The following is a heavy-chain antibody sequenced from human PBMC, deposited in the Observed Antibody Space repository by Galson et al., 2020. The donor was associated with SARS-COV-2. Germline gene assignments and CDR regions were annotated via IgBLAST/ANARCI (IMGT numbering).Heavy chain of an antibody. CDR2: ISSSSSTI. CDR1: GFTFSSYS. D-gene: IGHD1-7*01. J-gene: IGHJ4*02. V-gene: IGHV3-48*04. Sequence: GESLKISCAASGFTFSSYSMNWVRQAPGKGLEWVSYISSSSSTIYYADSVKGRFTISRDNAKNSLYLQMNSLRAEDTAVYYCARDGTINEYGNIRSGGSSDYWGQGTLVTVSS. CDR3: ARDGTINEYGNIRSGGSSDY.